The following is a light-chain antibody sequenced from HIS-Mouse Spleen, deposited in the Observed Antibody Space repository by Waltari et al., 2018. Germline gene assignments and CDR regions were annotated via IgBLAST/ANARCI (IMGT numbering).Light chain of an antibody. V-gene: IGKV3-20*01. J-gene: IGKJ1*01. CDR1: QSVSSSY. CDR3: QQYGSSPWT. CDR2: GAS. Sequence: TQSPGTLSLSPGERATLSCRASQSVSSSYLAWYQQKPSQAPRLLIYGASSRATGIPDRFSGSGSGTDFTLTISRLEPEDFAVYYCQQYGSSPWTFGQGTKVEIK.